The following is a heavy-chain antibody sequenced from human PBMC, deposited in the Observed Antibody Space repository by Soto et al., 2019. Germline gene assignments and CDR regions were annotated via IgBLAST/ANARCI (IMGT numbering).Heavy chain of an antibody. Sequence: QVQLVESGGGVVQPGRSLRLSCAASGFTFSSYAMHWVRQAPGKGLEWVAVISYDGSNKYYADSVKGRFTISRDNSKNTLYLQMNSLRAEDTAVYYCARGGTDSWSGYPYYYYYYGMDVWGQGTTVTVSS. V-gene: IGHV3-30-3*01. CDR1: GFTFSSYA. J-gene: IGHJ6*02. CDR3: ARGGTDSWSGYPYYYYYYGMDV. D-gene: IGHD3-3*01. CDR2: ISYDGSNK.